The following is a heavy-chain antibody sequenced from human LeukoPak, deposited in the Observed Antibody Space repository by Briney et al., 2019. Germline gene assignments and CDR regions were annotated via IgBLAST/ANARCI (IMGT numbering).Heavy chain of an antibody. D-gene: IGHD3-22*01. V-gene: IGHV3-23*01. CDR1: GFTFSSYA. CDR3: TKSNSCDSPKPTFDY. CDR2: VSGSGGST. Sequence: PGGSLRLSCAASGFTFSSYAMSWVRQAPGKGLEWVSAVSGSGGSTYYADSVKGRFTISRDNSKNTLYLQMNSLRAEDTAVYYCTKSNSCDSPKPTFDYWGQGTLVTVSS. J-gene: IGHJ4*02.